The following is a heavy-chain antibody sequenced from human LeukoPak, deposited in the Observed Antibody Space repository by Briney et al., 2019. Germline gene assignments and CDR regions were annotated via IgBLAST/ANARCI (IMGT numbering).Heavy chain of an antibody. CDR2: INSDGSST. CDR3: AINYYGDAFDI. CDR1: RFTFSGYW. V-gene: IGHV3-74*01. J-gene: IGHJ3*02. D-gene: IGHD3-10*01. Sequence: GGSLRLSCVASRFTFSGYWMHWVRPAPGKGRVWVSRINSDGSSTSYAESVKGRFTISRDNAKNTLYLQMNRLRAEETAVYYCAINYYGDAFDIWGQGTMVTVSS.